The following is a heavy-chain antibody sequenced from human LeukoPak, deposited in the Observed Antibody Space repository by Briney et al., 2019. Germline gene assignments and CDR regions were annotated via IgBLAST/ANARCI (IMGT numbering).Heavy chain of an antibody. V-gene: IGHV3-20*04. D-gene: IGHD3-3*01. J-gene: IGHJ4*02. Sequence: GGSLRLSCAASGFTFDDYAMSWVRQAPGKGLEWVSGINWSGGGTGYADSVKGRFTISRDNAKNSLYLQMNSLRVDDTAVYYCAREFHYDFWSGYERAYQYFDYWGQGTLVTVSS. CDR1: GFTFDDYA. CDR3: AREFHYDFWSGYERAYQYFDY. CDR2: INWSGGGT.